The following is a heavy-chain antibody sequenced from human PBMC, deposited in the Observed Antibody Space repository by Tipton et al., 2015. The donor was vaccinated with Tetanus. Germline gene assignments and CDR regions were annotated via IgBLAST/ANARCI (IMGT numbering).Heavy chain of an antibody. J-gene: IGHJ4*02. D-gene: IGHD2-15*01. CDR1: GYGFTNYW. V-gene: IGHV5-51*01. CDR3: ARAHCSDGVCNFDF. Sequence: QLVQSGAEVKKSGESLTISCKGSGYGFTNYWIGWVRQKPGKGLEWMGIIYPGDSDTRYSPSFQGQVTISVDKSINTAYLQWSSLKASDTSMFYCARAHCSDGVCNFDFWGQGALVTVAS. CDR2: IYPGDSDT.